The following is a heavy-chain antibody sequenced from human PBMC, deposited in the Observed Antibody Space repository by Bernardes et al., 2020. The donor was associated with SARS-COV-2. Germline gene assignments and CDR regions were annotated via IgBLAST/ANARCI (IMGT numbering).Heavy chain of an antibody. CDR1: GFTFDGYA. D-gene: IGHD3-22*01. Sequence: GGSLRLSCAASGFTFDGYAMHWVRQGPGRGPEWVSGISRNSDSIGYADSVKGRFTISRDNAKNSLYLQMNSLRADDTALYYCAKGPRHYYDSSGYFFYWGQGALVTVSS. J-gene: IGHJ4*02. CDR2: ISRNSDSI. V-gene: IGHV3-9*01. CDR3: AKGPRHYYDSSGYFFY.